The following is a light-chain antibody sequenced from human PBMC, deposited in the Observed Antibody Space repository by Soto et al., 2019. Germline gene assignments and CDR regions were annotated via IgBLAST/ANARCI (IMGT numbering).Light chain of an antibody. CDR1: SSNIGAGYD. CDR3: QSYDSRLSGWV. CDR2: ANN. V-gene: IGLV1-40*01. J-gene: IGLJ3*02. Sequence: QPVLTQPPSVSGAPGQRVTISCTGSSSNIGAGYDVHWYQQLPGTAPKLLIHANNNRPSGVPDRFSGSKSGTSASLAITGLRAEDEADYFCQSYDSRLSGWVFGGGTKLTVL.